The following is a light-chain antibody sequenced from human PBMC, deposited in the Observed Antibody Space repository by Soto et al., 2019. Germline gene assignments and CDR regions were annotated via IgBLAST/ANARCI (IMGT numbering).Light chain of an antibody. Sequence: ILLNQSPCALSLYSDEGSTLSFWAIQRITNRYVGWYQHKPGQDPRLPIYGASSRATGIPERFSGSGSVTDFTINISILETEDFPVYFGEPYGRQRLRTFGQGTKVDI. J-gene: IGKJ1*01. CDR1: QRITNRY. CDR2: GAS. CDR3: EPYGRQRLRT. V-gene: IGKV3-20*01.